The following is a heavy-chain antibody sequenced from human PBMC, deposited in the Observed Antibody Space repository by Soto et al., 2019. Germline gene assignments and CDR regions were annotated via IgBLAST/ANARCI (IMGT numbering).Heavy chain of an antibody. V-gene: IGHV4-59*01. CDR3: ARSRGGYFDY. Sequence: QVQLQESGPGLVKPSETLSLTCTVSGGSISSYYWSWIRQPPGKGLEWIGYIYYSGSTNYNPSLTSRVTISVDTSKNQFSLKLSSVTAADTAVYYCARSRGGYFDYWGQGTLVTVPS. CDR1: GGSISSYY. D-gene: IGHD3-16*01. CDR2: IYYSGST. J-gene: IGHJ4*02.